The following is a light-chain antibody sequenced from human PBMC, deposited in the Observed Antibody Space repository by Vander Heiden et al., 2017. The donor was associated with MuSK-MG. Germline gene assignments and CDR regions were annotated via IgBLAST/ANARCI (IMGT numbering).Light chain of an antibody. J-gene: IGKJ4*01. CDR2: VAS. V-gene: IGKV1-39*01. CDR3: QQTYSTPFN. CDR1: QSISSS. Sequence: DIQMTQSPSSLSASVGDRVTITCRASQSISSSLNWFQHKPGKAPKLLIHVASTLQSAVPSRFSGSGSGTDFTLTISSLQPEDFATYYCQQTYSTPFNFGGGTKVEIK.